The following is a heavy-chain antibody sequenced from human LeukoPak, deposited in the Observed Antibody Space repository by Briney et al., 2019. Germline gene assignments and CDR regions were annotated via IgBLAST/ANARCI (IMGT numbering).Heavy chain of an antibody. J-gene: IGHJ3*02. CDR2: IKYDGREI. D-gene: IGHD4-11*01. V-gene: IGHV3-7*01. CDR1: DFSFSDSW. Sequence: GGSLRLSCIASDFSFSDSWMTWVRKAPGKGLEWVASIKYDGREIQYVDSVKGRFTISRDNAKRSLYLEMASLRVEDTAVFYCARDPYKNKDYTNYGAFDIWGQGTMVTVSP. CDR3: ARDPYKNKDYTNYGAFDI.